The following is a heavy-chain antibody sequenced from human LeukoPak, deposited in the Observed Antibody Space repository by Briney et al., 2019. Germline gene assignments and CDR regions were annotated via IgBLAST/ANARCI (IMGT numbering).Heavy chain of an antibody. CDR2: LYYSGST. J-gene: IGHJ5*02. CDR3: ARDLGAPNAIFDP. Sequence: SETLSLTCMVSGGSMRSYYWSWIRQPPGKGLEWIGHLYYSGSTKYNPSLKSRVTISLHTSNNQLSLRLSSVTAADTAVYYCARDLGAPNAIFDPWGQGNLVTVSS. D-gene: IGHD3-3*01. V-gene: IGHV4-59*01. CDR1: GGSMRSYY.